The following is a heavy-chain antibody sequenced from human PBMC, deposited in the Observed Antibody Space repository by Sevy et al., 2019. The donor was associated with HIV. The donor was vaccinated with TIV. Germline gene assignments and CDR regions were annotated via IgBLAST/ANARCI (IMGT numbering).Heavy chain of an antibody. CDR1: GFTFSSYE. Sequence: GESLKISCEASGFTFSSYEMNWVRQAPGKGLEWISYISSSGSAIYHPDSVKGRFTVSRDNAKNLVYLQMNSLRAEDTAIYYCAREPGLHSSGYSGGFDYWGQGTLVTVSS. CDR3: AREPGLHSSGYSGGFDY. D-gene: IGHD3-22*01. CDR2: ISSSGSAI. J-gene: IGHJ4*02. V-gene: IGHV3-48*03.